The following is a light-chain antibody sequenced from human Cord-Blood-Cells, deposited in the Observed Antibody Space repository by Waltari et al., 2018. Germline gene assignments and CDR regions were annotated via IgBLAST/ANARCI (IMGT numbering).Light chain of an antibody. V-gene: IGLV2-14*01. CDR2: EVS. CDR1: SSDVGGYHY. Sequence: QSALTQPASVSGSPGQSITISCTGTSSDVGGYHYVPWHPQPPGKAPKPMIYEVSNRPSGVSNRFSGSKSGNTASLTISGLQAEDEADYYCSSCTSSSTLVFGGGTKLTVL. CDR3: SSCTSSSTLV. J-gene: IGLJ3*02.